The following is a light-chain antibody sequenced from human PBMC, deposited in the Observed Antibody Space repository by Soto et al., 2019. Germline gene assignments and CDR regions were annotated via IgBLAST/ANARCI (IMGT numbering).Light chain of an antibody. CDR2: LEGSGSY. J-gene: IGLJ2*01. V-gene: IGLV4-60*02. CDR1: SGHSSYI. Sequence: QPVLTQSSSASASLGSSVKLTCTLSSGHSSYIIAWHHQQPGKAPRYLMKLEGSGSYNKGSGVPDRFSGSSSGADRYLTISNPQFEDEANYYCETWDSNTRVFGGGTKLTVL. CDR3: ETWDSNTRV.